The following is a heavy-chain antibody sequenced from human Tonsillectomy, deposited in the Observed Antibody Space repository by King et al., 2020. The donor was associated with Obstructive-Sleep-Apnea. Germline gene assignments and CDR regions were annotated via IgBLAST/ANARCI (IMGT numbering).Heavy chain of an antibody. D-gene: IGHD6-13*01. V-gene: IGHV1-18*01. CDR2: ISGYNGNT. CDR3: ARDLVTAASSD. CDR1: GYTFTNYG. J-gene: IGHJ4*02. Sequence: QLVQSGAEVKKPGASVKVSCKASGYTFTNYGISWVRQAPGQGLEWMGWISGYNGNTNYAQNFQDRVTMTMETSTTTVYMELRSLRSDDTAVYYCARDLVTAASSDWGQGTLVTVSS.